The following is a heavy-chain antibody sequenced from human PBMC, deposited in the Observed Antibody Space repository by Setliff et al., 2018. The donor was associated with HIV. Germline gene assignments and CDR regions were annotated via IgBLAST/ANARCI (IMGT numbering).Heavy chain of an antibody. J-gene: IGHJ3*02. Sequence: ASVKVSCKASGYILSHFGMTWVRQAPGQGLEWMGWISGNNGNTKYAQKFQDRVTITTDTSTSTHYLELRSLRFDDTAVYYCARAGGGATDQAFDIWGQGTMVTVSS. D-gene: IGHD2-2*01. CDR3: ARAGGGATDQAFDI. V-gene: IGHV1-18*01. CDR2: ISGNNGNT. CDR1: GYILSHFG.